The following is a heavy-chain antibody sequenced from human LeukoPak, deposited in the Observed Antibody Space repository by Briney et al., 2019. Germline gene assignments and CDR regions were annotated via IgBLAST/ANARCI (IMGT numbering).Heavy chain of an antibody. D-gene: IGHD5-12*01. CDR2: IGGSDDNT. CDR1: GFTFSNYA. V-gene: IGHV3-23*01. J-gene: IGHJ4*02. CDR3: AKVQYSDYDMNFDS. Sequence: PGGSLRLSCAASGFTFSNYAMSWVRQAPGMGLEWVSAIGGSDDNTYYADSVKGRFTISRDNSKNSLYLQINSLRADDTAVYYCAKVQYSDYDMNFDSWGQGTLVTVSS.